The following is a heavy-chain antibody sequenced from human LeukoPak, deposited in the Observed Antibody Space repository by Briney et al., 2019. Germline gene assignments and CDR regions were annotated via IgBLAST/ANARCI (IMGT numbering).Heavy chain of an antibody. J-gene: IGHJ4*02. V-gene: IGHV4-59*08. CDR2: IYYSGST. CDR1: GFTFSSYA. Sequence: GSLRLSCAASGFTFSSYAMSWIRQPPGKGLEWIGYIYYSGSTNYNPSLKSRVTISVDTSKNQFSLKLSSVTAADTAVYYCARGVAWLFYYFDYWGQGTLVTVSS. D-gene: IGHD3-3*01. CDR3: ARGVAWLFYYFDY.